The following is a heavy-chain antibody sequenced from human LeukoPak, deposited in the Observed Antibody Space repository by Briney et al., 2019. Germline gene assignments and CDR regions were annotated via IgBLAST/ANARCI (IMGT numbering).Heavy chain of an antibody. CDR3: ARDTEVSSSWSLDF. Sequence: GGSLRLSCAASEFTVRSDYINWVRQAPGKGLEWVSVISSDGGTYYADSVQGRFTISRDIAKNTVFLQMNSLRAEDTAVYYCARDTEVSSSWSLDFWGQGALVTVSS. V-gene: IGHV3-66*01. J-gene: IGHJ4*02. CDR1: EFTVRSDY. CDR2: ISSDGGT. D-gene: IGHD6-13*01.